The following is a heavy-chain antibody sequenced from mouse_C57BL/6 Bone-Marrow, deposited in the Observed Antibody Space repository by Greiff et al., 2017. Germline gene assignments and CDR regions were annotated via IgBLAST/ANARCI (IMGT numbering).Heavy chain of an antibody. J-gene: IGHJ2*01. D-gene: IGHD5-5*01. CDR2: IDPENGDT. Sequence: EVQLQQSGAELVRPGASVKLSCTASGFNFKDDYMHWVKQRPEQGLEWIGWIDPENGDTEYASKFQGKATITANTSSNTAYLQLSSLTSEDTAVYYCALPYYFDYWGQGTTLTVSS. V-gene: IGHV14-4*01. CDR3: ALPYYFDY. CDR1: GFNFKDDY.